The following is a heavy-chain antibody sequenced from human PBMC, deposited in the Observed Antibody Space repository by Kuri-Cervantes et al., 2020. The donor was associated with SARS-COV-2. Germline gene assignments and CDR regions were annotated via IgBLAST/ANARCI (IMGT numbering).Heavy chain of an antibody. CDR1: GFTFSSYS. V-gene: IGHV3-21*01. D-gene: IGHD6-6*01. J-gene: IGHJ4*02. CDR2: ISSSSSYI. Sequence: GGSLRLSCAASGFTFSSYSMNWVRQAPGEGLEWVSSISSSSSYIYYADSVEGRFTISRDNAKNSLYLQMNSLRAEDTAVYYCARGSSSTYFDYWGQGTLVTVSS. CDR3: ARGSSSTYFDY.